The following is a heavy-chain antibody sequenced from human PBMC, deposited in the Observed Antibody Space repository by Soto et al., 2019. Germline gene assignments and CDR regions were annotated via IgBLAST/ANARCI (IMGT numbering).Heavy chain of an antibody. J-gene: IGHJ5*02. CDR1: GFSLSTHGAG. D-gene: IGHD5-18*01. Sequence: QITLKESGPTLVKPTQTLTVTCTFSGFSLSTHGAGVGWIRQPPGKALEWLALIYWDDDKRYNPSLKSRLTITKDTSKNQVVLTMTNMDPVDTATYYCAYRAMWAVDTDIGGWFDPWGQGTLVTVSS. CDR3: AYRAMWAVDTDIGGWFDP. CDR2: IYWDDDK. V-gene: IGHV2-5*02.